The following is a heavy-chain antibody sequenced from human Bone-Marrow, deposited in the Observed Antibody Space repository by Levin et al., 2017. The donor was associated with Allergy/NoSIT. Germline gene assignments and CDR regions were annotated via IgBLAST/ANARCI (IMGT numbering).Heavy chain of an antibody. CDR3: AREHGSGTYTWFDP. J-gene: IGHJ5*01. Sequence: SVKVSCKASGGIFRSYDVTWVRQVPGQGLEWMGRIIPMYHTAHYAQKFQDRVTITADETTSTAFMELSSLTFEDTALYYCAREHGSGTYTWFDPWGQGTQVTVSS. CDR1: GGIFRSYD. CDR2: IIPMYHTA. D-gene: IGHD3-10*01. V-gene: IGHV1-69*13.